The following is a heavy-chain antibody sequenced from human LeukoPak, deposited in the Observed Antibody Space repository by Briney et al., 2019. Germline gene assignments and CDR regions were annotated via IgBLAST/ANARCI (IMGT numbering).Heavy chain of an antibody. Sequence: GGSLILSCAASGFTFSSYSMNWVRQAPGKGLEWVSSISSSSSYIYYADSVKGRFTISRDNAKNSLYLQMNSLRAEDTAVYYCARDGGGYFFDYWGQGTLVTVSS. J-gene: IGHJ4*02. CDR3: ARDGGGYFFDY. V-gene: IGHV3-21*01. CDR2: ISSSSSYI. CDR1: GFTFSSYS. D-gene: IGHD3-16*01.